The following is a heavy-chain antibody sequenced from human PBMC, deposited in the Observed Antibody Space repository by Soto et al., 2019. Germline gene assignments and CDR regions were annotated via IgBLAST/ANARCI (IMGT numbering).Heavy chain of an antibody. J-gene: IGHJ5*02. CDR3: AKAASIGASEAYNWLDP. D-gene: IGHD6-6*01. V-gene: IGHV1-2*04. CDR1: GYTFTGYY. CDR2: INPNSGGT. Sequence: ASVKVSCKASGYTFTGYYMHWVRQAPGQGLEWMGWINPNSGGTNYAQKFQGWVTMTRDTSISTAYMELSRLRSDDTAVYSCAKAASIGASEAYNWLDPWGQGTLLTVSS.